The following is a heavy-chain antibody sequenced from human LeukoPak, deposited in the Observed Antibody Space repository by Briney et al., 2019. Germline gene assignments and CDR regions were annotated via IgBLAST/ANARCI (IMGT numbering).Heavy chain of an antibody. D-gene: IGHD4-17*01. CDR2: IKQDGSQT. Sequence: GRSLRLSCAPSGFTFSSYWMSWVRQAPGKGLEWGANIKQDGSQTYYVDSVEGRFTISRDNAKNSLYLQMNSLRAEDTAVYYCARGGTTVTPKNFDYWGQGTLVTVSS. J-gene: IGHJ4*02. CDR3: ARGGTTVTPKNFDY. V-gene: IGHV3-7*01. CDR1: GFTFSSYW.